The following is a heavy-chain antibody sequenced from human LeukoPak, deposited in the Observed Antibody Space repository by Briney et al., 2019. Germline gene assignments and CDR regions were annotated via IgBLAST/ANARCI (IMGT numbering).Heavy chain of an antibody. CDR1: GITLSNYG. CDR3: AKRGVVIRIFLVGFHKEAYYFDS. V-gene: IGHV3-23*01. Sequence: GGSLRLSCAVSGITLSNYGMSWVRQAPGKGLEWVARISDNGGSTNYADSVKGRFTISRDNPKNTLYLQMNSLRGEDTAVYFCAKRGVVIRIFLVGFHKEAYYFDSWGQGALVTVSS. D-gene: IGHD3-10*01. J-gene: IGHJ4*02. CDR2: ISDNGGST.